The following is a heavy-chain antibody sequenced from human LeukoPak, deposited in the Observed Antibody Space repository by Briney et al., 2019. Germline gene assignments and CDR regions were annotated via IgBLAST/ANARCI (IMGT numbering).Heavy chain of an antibody. Sequence: GGSLRLSCAASGSTFSSYWMSWVRQAPGKGLEWVAHIKHDGGGTYLVDSVKGRFTISRDNAKNSLYLQVNSLRAEDTAVYYCARGGAWYSDYWGQGTLVTVSS. V-gene: IGHV3-7*05. CDR2: IKHDGGGT. D-gene: IGHD6-13*01. CDR1: GSTFSSYW. CDR3: ARGGAWYSDY. J-gene: IGHJ4*02.